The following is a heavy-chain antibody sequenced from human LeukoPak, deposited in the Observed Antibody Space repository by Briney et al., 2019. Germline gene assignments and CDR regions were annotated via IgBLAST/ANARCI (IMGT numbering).Heavy chain of an antibody. V-gene: IGHV3-7*01. D-gene: IGHD3-22*01. CDR1: GFTFSSYW. CDR3: ARDLGQYYDTSDNWFDP. CDR2: LKQDGSEK. J-gene: IGHJ5*02. Sequence: GGSLRLSCAASGFTFSSYWMTWVRQAPGKGLEWVATLKQDGSEKYYVDSVKGRFTISRDNAKNTLNLQMNSLRAEDTAVYYCARDLGQYYDTSDNWFDPWGQGTLVTVSS.